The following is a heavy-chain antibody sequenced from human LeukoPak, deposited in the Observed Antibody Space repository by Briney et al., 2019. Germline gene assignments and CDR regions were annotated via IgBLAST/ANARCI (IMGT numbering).Heavy chain of an antibody. J-gene: IGHJ6*02. CDR1: GFTVSSIH. CDR2: IHSDGTT. Sequence: GGSLRLSCAASGFTVSSIHMTWVRQAPGQGLECVSVIHSDGTTYYSDSVRGRFTISRDNSKNTLFLQMNSLRGEDTAVYYCAKASELGDYPNYYYYGMDVWGQGTTVTVSS. D-gene: IGHD1-14*01. V-gene: IGHV3-66*01. CDR3: AKASELGDYPNYYYYGMDV.